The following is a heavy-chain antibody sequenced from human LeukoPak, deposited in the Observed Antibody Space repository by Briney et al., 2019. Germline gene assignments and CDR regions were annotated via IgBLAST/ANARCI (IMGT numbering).Heavy chain of an antibody. D-gene: IGHD4-17*01. CDR2: IRSKANSYAT. CDR3: TSPVTTHNDGDY. V-gene: IGHV3-73*01. Sequence: PGGSLRLSCAASGFTFSGSAMHWVRQASGKGLEWVGRIRSKANSYATAYAASVKGRFTISRDDSKNTAYLQMNSLKTEDTAVYYCTSPVTTHNDGDYWGQGTLVTVSS. CDR1: GFTFSGSA. J-gene: IGHJ4*02.